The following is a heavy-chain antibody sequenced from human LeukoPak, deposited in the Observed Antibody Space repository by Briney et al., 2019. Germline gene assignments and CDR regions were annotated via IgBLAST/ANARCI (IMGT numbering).Heavy chain of an antibody. J-gene: IGHJ4*02. CDR2: INPNSGGT. V-gene: IGHV1-2*02. CDR3: ARDRGSSSKIFDY. D-gene: IGHD6-6*01. CDR1: GYAFTGYY. Sequence: GASVKVSCKASGYAFTGYYMHWVRQAPGQGLEWMGWINPNSGGTNYAQKFQGRVTMTRDTSISTAYMELSRLRSDDTAVYYCARDRGSSSKIFDYWGQGTLVTVSS.